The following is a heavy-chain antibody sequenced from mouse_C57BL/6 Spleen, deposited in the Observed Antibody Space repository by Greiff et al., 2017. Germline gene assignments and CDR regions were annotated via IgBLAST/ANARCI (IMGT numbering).Heavy chain of an antibody. CDR3: ASGASNYPFAY. CDR1: GYTFTSYW. V-gene: IGHV1-69*01. Sequence: QVQLQQPGAELVMPGASVKLSCKASGYTFTSYWMHWVKQRPGQGLEWIGEIDPSDSYTNYNQKFKGKSTLTADKSSSTAYMQLSSLTSEDSEVYYCASGASNYPFAYWGQGTLVTVSA. D-gene: IGHD2-5*01. CDR2: IDPSDSYT. J-gene: IGHJ3*01.